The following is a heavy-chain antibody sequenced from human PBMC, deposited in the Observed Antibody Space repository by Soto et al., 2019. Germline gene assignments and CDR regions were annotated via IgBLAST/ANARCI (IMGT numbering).Heavy chain of an antibody. CDR1: GFTFSNYG. J-gene: IGHJ4*02. V-gene: IGHV3-33*01. CDR2: VWHGGKTK. CDR3: ARDRGSDDPIDY. Sequence: QVQLVESGGGVVQPERSLRLSCAASGFTFSNYGMHWVRQAPGKGLEWVAVVWHGGKTKYYADSVEGRFTISRDNSRNTLFLQMNSLRAEDTAVYHCARDRGSDDPIDYWGQGTLVTVSS. D-gene: IGHD3-10*01.